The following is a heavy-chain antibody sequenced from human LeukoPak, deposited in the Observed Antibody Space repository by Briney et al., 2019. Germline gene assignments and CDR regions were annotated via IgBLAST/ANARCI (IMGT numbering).Heavy chain of an antibody. Sequence: ASVKVSCKASGYTFTGYYMHWVRQAPGQGLEWMGWINPNSGGTNYAQKFQGRVTMTRDTSISTAYMELSRLRSDDTAVYYCARDPYYYDSSGYPRLNFDYWGQGTLVTVSS. CDR3: ARDPYYYDSSGYPRLNFDY. CDR1: GYTFTGYY. CDR2: INPNSGGT. J-gene: IGHJ4*02. V-gene: IGHV1-2*02. D-gene: IGHD3-22*01.